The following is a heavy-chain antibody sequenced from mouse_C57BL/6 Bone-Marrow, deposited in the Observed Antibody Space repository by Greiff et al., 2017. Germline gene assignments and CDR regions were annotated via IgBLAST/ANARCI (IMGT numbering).Heavy chain of an antibody. CDR1: GYTFTSYW. J-gene: IGHJ3*01. CDR3: AIGGYGNFFAY. V-gene: IGHV1-74*01. CDR2: IHPSDSDT. Sequence: QVQLKQPGAELVKPGASVKVSCKASGYTFTSYWMHWVKQRPGQGLEWIGRIHPSDSDTNYNQQFKGKATLTVDKSSSTAYMQLSSLTSEDSAVYYCAIGGYGNFFAYWGQGTLVTVSA. D-gene: IGHD2-1*01.